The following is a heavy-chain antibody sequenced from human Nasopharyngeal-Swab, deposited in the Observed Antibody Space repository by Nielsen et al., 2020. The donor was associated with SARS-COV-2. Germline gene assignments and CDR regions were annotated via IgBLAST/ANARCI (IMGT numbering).Heavy chain of an antibody. D-gene: IGHD6-19*01. CDR3: AREGGSSGWYYFDY. J-gene: IGHJ4*02. Sequence: GGSLRLSCAASGFTVSSNYMSWVRQAPEKGLEWVSVIYSGGSTYYADSVKGRFTISRDNSKNTLYLQMNSLRAEDTAVYYCAREGGSSGWYYFDYWGQGTLVTVSS. V-gene: IGHV3-53*01. CDR2: IYSGGST. CDR1: GFTVSSNY.